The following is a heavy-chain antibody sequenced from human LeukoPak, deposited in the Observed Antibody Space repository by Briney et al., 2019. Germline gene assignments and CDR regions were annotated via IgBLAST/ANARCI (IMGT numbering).Heavy chain of an antibody. Sequence: ASVKVSCKASGYTFTSYGISWVRQAPGQGLEWMGWISAYNGNTNYAQKLQGRVTMTTDTSTSTAYMELRSLRSDDMAVYYCARERLRLGELSSSSSDYWGQGTLVTVSS. J-gene: IGHJ4*02. CDR3: ARERLRLGELSSSSSDY. CDR2: ISAYNGNT. CDR1: GYTFTSYG. V-gene: IGHV1-18*03. D-gene: IGHD3-16*02.